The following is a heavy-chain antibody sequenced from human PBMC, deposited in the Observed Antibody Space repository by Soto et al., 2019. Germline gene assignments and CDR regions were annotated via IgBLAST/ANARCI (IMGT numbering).Heavy chain of an antibody. CDR2: IYYSGRT. CDR3: ARGSFSSSSSWFDP. D-gene: IGHD6-6*01. J-gene: IGHJ5*02. V-gene: IGHV4-31*03. CDR1: GGSISSGGYY. Sequence: SETLSLTCTVSGGSISSGGYYWSWIRQHPGKGLEWIGHIYYSGRTYYNPSLHSRVSIAVDTTENQFSLKLTSVTAADTSVYYCARGSFSSSSSWFDPWGRGTLVTVSS.